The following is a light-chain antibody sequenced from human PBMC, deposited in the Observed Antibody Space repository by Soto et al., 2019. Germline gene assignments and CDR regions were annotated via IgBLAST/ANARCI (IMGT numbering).Light chain of an antibody. J-gene: IGKJ3*01. Sequence: EIVLTQSPGTLSLSPGERATLSCRASQSLSSSQIAWYQQKPGQAPRLLIYGGSSRATGIPDRFSGSGSGTDVTLTISRLEPEDFAVYYGQQFGTYIFGPGTKVDF. CDR1: QSLSSSQ. V-gene: IGKV3-20*01. CDR3: QQFGTYI. CDR2: GGS.